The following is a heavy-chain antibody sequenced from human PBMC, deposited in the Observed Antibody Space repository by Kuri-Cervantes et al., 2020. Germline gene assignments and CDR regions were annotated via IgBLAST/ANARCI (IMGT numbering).Heavy chain of an antibody. V-gene: IGHV3-30*18. CDR3: AKDSGDYGRLGYYYYYGMDV. CDR1: GFTFSSFG. D-gene: IGHD4-17*01. CDR2: ISYDGGSK. J-gene: IGHJ6*02. Sequence: GGSLRLSCVASGFTFSSFGMHWVRQAPSKGLEWVAVISYDGGSKYSADSVKGRFTISRDNSKNTLYLQMNSLRAEDTAVYYCAKDSGDYGRLGYYYYYGMDVWGQGTTVTVSS.